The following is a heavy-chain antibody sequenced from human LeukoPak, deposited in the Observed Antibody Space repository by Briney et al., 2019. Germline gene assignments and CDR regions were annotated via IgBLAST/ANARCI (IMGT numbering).Heavy chain of an antibody. Sequence: ASVKVSCKASGYTFTGYYMHWVRQAPGQGLEWMGWISAYNGNTNYAQKLQGRVTMTTDTSTSTAYMELRSLRSDDTAVYYCARDRYYYDSSGYFVWGQGTLVTVSS. V-gene: IGHV1-18*04. J-gene: IGHJ4*02. D-gene: IGHD3-22*01. CDR2: ISAYNGNT. CDR3: ARDRYYYDSSGYFV. CDR1: GYTFTGYY.